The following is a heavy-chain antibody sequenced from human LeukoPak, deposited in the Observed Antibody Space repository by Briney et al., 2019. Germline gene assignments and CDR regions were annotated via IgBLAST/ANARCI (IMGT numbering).Heavy chain of an antibody. D-gene: IGHD3-10*01. J-gene: IGHJ6*02. CDR2: IYSGGST. V-gene: IGHV3-66*02. CDR3: ARGPPLFGEHYYYYGMDV. CDR1: GFTVSSNY. Sequence: GGSLRLSCAASGFTVSSNYTSCVRRAPAKGLEWVSAIYSGGSTYSADSVKGRFTISRDNSKNTLYLQMNSPRAEDTGVYYCARGPPLFGEHYYYYGMDVWGQGTTVTVSS.